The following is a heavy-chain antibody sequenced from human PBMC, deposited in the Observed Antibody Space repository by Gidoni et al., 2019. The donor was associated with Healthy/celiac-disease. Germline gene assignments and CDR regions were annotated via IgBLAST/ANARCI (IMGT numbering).Heavy chain of an antibody. CDR1: GGSISSSSYY. Sequence: QLQLQESGPGLVKPSETLSLTCTVSGGSISSSSYYWGWIRQPPGKGLEWIGSIYYSGSTYYNPSLKSRVTISVDTSKNQFSLKLSSVTAADTAVYYCAREREAYCSSTSCYGAYFDYWGQGTLVTVSS. CDR2: IYYSGST. CDR3: AREREAYCSSTSCYGAYFDY. D-gene: IGHD2-2*01. J-gene: IGHJ4*02. V-gene: IGHV4-39*07.